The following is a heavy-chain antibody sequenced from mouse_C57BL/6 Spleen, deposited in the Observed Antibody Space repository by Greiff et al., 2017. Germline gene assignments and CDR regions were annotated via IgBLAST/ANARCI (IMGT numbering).Heavy chain of an antibody. V-gene: IGHV1-82*01. D-gene: IGHD3-2*02. Sequence: VKLMESGPELVKPGASVKISCKASGYAFSSSWMNWVKQRPGKGLEWIGRIYPGDGDTNYNGKFKGKATLTADKSSSTAYMQLSSLTSEDSAVYFCARLRTAQATGAMDYWGQGTSVTVSS. J-gene: IGHJ4*01. CDR3: ARLRTAQATGAMDY. CDR2: IYPGDGDT. CDR1: GYAFSSSW.